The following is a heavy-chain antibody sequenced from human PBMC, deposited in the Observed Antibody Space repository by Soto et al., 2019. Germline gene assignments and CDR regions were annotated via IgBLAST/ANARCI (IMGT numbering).Heavy chain of an antibody. CDR3: ARDYRVSEIFGVVINYAMDV. CDR2: IRYSGST. CDR1: AGSFSGYY. Sequence: SEILSLTCAVYAGSFSGYYWILIRQPPGRGLEWIGYIRYSGSTTYNPSLKSRVTISVDRSKNQFSRKLSSVTAADTAVYYCARDYRVSEIFGVVINYAMDVWGQGTTVTVSS. J-gene: IGHJ6*02. D-gene: IGHD3-3*01. V-gene: IGHV4-59*01.